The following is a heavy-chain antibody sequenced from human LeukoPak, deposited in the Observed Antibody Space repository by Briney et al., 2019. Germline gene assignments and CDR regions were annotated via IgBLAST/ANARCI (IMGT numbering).Heavy chain of an antibody. CDR1: GDSVSSNSAA. V-gene: IGHV6-1*01. D-gene: IGHD6-13*01. CDR3: ARVGKRMAAAGDYYFYMDV. Sequence: PSQTLSLTCAISGDSVSSNSAAWNWIRQSPSRGLEWLGRTYYRSKWYNDYAVSVKSRITINPDTSKNHCSLQLNSVTPEDTAVYYCARVGKRMAAAGDYYFYMDVWGKGTTVTISS. CDR2: TYYRSKWYN. J-gene: IGHJ6*03.